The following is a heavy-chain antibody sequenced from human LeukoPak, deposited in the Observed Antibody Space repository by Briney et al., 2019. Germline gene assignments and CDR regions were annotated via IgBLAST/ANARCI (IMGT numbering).Heavy chain of an antibody. V-gene: IGHV3-21*01. CDR3: AREGPFDGFDI. Sequence: PGGSLRLSCAASGFTFSNFGINWVRQAPGKGLEWVSSISSSSSYISYADSVKGRFTISRDNAKNSLDLQMNSLRAEDTAVYYCAREGPFDGFDIWGQGTMVTVSS. CDR2: ISSSSSYI. J-gene: IGHJ3*02. CDR1: GFTFSNFG.